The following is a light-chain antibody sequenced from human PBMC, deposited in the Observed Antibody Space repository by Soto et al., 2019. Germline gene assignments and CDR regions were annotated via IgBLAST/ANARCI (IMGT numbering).Light chain of an antibody. CDR1: QSVSSN. CDR3: LQRSDWPIT. CDR2: DAS. Sequence: EIVMTQSPATLSVSPVERATLSCMASQSVSSNLAWYQQKPGQAPRLLIYDASARATGIPARFSGSGSGTDFTLTISYLEPEDFAVYYCLQRSDWPITFGQGTRLEI. V-gene: IGKV3-11*01. J-gene: IGKJ5*01.